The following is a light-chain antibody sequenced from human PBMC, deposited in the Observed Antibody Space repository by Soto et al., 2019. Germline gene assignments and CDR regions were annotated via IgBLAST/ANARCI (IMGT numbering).Light chain of an antibody. Sequence: DIVMTQSPDSLAVSLGERATINCKSSQSVLYSSNNKNYLAWYQQKPVQPPKLLIYWASTRESGVPDRFSGSGSGKDFTLTISSLQAEDVAVYYCQQSYSTTLTFGPGTKVDIK. J-gene: IGKJ3*01. CDR3: QQSYSTTLT. CDR2: WAS. V-gene: IGKV4-1*01. CDR1: QSVLYSSNNKNY.